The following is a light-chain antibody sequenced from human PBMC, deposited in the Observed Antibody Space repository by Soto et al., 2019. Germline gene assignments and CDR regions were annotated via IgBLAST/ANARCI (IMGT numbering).Light chain of an antibody. Sequence: SYELTQPPSVSVAPGQTASITCGGNNIGGKSVNWYQQKPSQAPVVVVYDDSDRPSGIPERFSGSNSAHTATLTISRVEAGDEADYYCHVWDSSSDHVVFGGGTKLTVL. V-gene: IGLV3-21*02. J-gene: IGLJ2*01. CDR2: DDS. CDR1: NIGGKS. CDR3: HVWDSSSDHVV.